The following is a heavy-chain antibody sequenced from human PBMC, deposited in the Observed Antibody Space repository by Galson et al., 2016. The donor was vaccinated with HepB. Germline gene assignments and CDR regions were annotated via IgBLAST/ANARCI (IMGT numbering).Heavy chain of an antibody. D-gene: IGHD5-18*01. CDR1: SDSFTGSSYY. J-gene: IGHJ4*02. V-gene: IGHV4-39*02. Sequence: SETLSLTCTVSSDSFTGSSYYWAWIRQPPGKGLEWIGSTSYSGNTYYNPSLKSRVTMSVDTSRKHFSLKLISVTAADTAVFYCARTFVDIYGRRYFDYWGQGTLVSGS. CDR3: ARTFVDIYGRRYFDY. CDR2: TSYSGNT.